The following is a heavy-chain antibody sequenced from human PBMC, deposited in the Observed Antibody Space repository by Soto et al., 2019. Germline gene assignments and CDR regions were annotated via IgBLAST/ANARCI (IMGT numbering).Heavy chain of an antibody. V-gene: IGHV3-33*01. Sequence: GGSLRLSCAASGFTFSSYGMHWVRQAPGKGLEWVAVIWYDGSNKYYADSVKGRFTISRDNSKNTLYLQMNSLRAEDTAVYYCARAMSQWLDVFDYWGQGTLVTVSS. CDR3: ARAMSQWLDVFDY. D-gene: IGHD6-19*01. CDR2: IWYDGSNK. J-gene: IGHJ4*02. CDR1: GFTFSSYG.